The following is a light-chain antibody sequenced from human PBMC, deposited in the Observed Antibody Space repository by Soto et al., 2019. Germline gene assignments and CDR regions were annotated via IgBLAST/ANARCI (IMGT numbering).Light chain of an antibody. V-gene: IGLV2-23*01. CDR1: SSDVGTYNL. CDR3: SSYAQNNILL. J-gene: IGLJ2*01. CDR2: EGS. Sequence: QSALTQPASVSGSPGQSITISCTGTSSDVGTYNLVSWYQHHPGKATKLMIYEGSRRPSGVSNRFSGSKSANTASLTTYGLKAEDEANYHSSSYAQNNILLFGGGTKVXVL.